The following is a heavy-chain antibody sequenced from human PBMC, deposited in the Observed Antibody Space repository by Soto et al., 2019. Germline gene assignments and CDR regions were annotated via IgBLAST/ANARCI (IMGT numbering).Heavy chain of an antibody. CDR2: ISSSSSTI. CDR3: ARDYVGAYCSSTSSSSHYYYGMDV. Sequence: EVQLVESGGGLVQPGGSLRLSCAASGFTFSSYSMNWVRQAPGKGLEWVSYISSSSSTIYYADSVKGRFTISRDNAKNTLYREMNSLRAEVTAVYYCARDYVGAYCSSTSSSSHYYYGMDVWGQGTTVTVSS. CDR1: GFTFSSYS. V-gene: IGHV3-48*01. J-gene: IGHJ6*02. D-gene: IGHD2-2*01.